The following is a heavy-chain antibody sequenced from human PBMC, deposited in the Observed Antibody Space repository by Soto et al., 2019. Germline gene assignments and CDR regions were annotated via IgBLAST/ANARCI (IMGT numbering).Heavy chain of an antibody. CDR2: IIPIFGTA. CDR3: ARDGRYCSSTSCYYLY. Sequence: GASVKVSCKASGGTFGSYAISWVRQAPGQGLEWMGGIIPIFGTANYAQKFQGRVTITADESTSTAYMELSSLRSEDTAVYYCARDGRYCSSTSCYYLYWGQGTLVTVSS. D-gene: IGHD2-2*01. CDR1: GGTFGSYA. J-gene: IGHJ4*02. V-gene: IGHV1-69*13.